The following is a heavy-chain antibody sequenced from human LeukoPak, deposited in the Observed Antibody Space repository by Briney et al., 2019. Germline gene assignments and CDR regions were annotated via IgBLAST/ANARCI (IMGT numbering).Heavy chain of an antibody. Sequence: SETLSLTCAVSGGSFSGYYWTWIRQPPGKGLEWIGEINHSGSTNYNPSLKSRVTISLDTSKNQFSLNLSSVTAADTAVYYCARGQGTVTTHWGQGTLVTVSS. D-gene: IGHD4-17*01. V-gene: IGHV4-34*01. CDR1: GGSFSGYY. CDR2: INHSGST. J-gene: IGHJ4*02. CDR3: ARGQGTVTTH.